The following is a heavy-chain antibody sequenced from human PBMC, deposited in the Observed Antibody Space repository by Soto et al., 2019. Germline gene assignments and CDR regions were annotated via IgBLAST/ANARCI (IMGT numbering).Heavy chain of an antibody. CDR1: GGTFSSYA. CDR3: ARDGPIVVVTAIPGHTYYYYGMDV. J-gene: IGHJ6*02. V-gene: IGHV1-69*13. Sequence: SVKVSCKASGGTFSSYAISWVRQAPGQGLEWMGGIIPIFGTANYAQKFQGRVAITADESTSTAYMELSSLRSEDTAVYYCARDGPIVVVTAIPGHTYYYYGMDVWGQGTTVTVSS. CDR2: IIPIFGTA. D-gene: IGHD2-21*02.